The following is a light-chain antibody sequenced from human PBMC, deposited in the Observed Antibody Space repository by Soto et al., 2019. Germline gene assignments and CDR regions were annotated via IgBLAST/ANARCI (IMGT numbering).Light chain of an antibody. V-gene: IGKV1-33*01. J-gene: IGKJ5*01. CDR3: QQYDNLIT. CDR1: QDIKYY. CDR2: DAS. Sequence: DIPMTQSPSSLSVSIGDRVTITCQASQDIKYYLNWYQQKPGKAPKLLIYDASNLETGVPSRFSGSGSGTDFTFTISSLQPEDIATYYCQQYDNLITFGQGTRLEIK.